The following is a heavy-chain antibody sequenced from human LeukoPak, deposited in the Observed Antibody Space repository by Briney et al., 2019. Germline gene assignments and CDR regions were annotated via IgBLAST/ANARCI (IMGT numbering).Heavy chain of an antibody. Sequence: SETLSLTCTVSGGSISSGTHYWSWIRQPAGKGLEWVGRIYISGSTNYNPSLKSRVTISIDTSKNQFSLKLSSVTAADTAVYYCARVHGGIAVAGIYYYYYGMDVWGQGTTVTVSS. D-gene: IGHD6-19*01. V-gene: IGHV4-61*02. CDR3: ARVHGGIAVAGIYYYYYGMDV. J-gene: IGHJ6*02. CDR2: IYISGST. CDR1: GGSISSGTHY.